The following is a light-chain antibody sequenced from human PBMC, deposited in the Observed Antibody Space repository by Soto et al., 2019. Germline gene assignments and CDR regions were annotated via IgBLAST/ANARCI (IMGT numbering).Light chain of an antibody. CDR2: DAS. Sequence: EIVLTQSPATLSLSPGERATLSCTASQSVSRYLAWYQQKPGQAPRLLIYDASNRATGIPARFSGSGSGTDFTLTISRLEPEDFAVYYCQQRSNWPITFGQGTRLEI. CDR1: QSVSRY. J-gene: IGKJ5*01. V-gene: IGKV3-11*01. CDR3: QQRSNWPIT.